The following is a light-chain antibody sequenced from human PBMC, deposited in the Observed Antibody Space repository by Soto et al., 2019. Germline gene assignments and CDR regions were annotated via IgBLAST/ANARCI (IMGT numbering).Light chain of an antibody. CDR2: DVS. V-gene: IGLV2-14*01. CDR1: SSDVGGYNY. Sequence: QSALTQPPSVSGSPGQSITISCTGTSSDVGGYNYVSWYQQHPGKAPNLMIYDVSNRPSGVSNRFSGSKSGNTASLNISGLQAEDEADYYCSSYTSSSTRLYVFGTGTKLTVL. J-gene: IGLJ1*01. CDR3: SSYTSSSTRLYV.